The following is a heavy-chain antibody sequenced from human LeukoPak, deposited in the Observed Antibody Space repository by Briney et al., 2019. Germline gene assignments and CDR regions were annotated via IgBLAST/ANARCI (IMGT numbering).Heavy chain of an antibody. CDR2: IYPGDSDT. Sequence: GESLKISCKGSGYSFTSYWIGWVRQMPGKGLEWMGIIYPGDSDTRYSPSFQGQVTISADKSISTAYLQWSSLKASDTAMYYCARRKYQLLPGGDGAFDIWGQGTMVTVSS. D-gene: IGHD2-2*01. V-gene: IGHV5-51*01. J-gene: IGHJ3*02. CDR1: GYSFTSYW. CDR3: ARRKYQLLPGGDGAFDI.